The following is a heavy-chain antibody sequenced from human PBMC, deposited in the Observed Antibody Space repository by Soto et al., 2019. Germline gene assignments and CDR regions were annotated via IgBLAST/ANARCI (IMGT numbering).Heavy chain of an antibody. D-gene: IGHD2-15*01. CDR3: ARNVYGGRWSLDY. CDR1: GFTFSSYG. CDR2: ISYDGNRK. J-gene: IGHJ4*02. V-gene: IGHV3-30*03. Sequence: QVQLVESGGGVVQPGRSLRLSCAASGFTFSSYGMHWARQAPGEGLEWVAVISYDGNRKYYADSVKDRSTISRDFSKNTVDLPMNSLRVEETAVYFWARNVYGGRWSLDYWGQGILVTVSS.